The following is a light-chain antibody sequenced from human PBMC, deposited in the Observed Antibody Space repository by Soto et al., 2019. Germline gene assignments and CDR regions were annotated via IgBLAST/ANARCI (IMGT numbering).Light chain of an antibody. CDR2: EVA. V-gene: IGLV2-14*01. Sequence: QSALTQPASVSGSPGQSITISCSGSGSDIGTYNFVSWYQHHPGRAPKLIISEVANRPSGVSNRFSGSKSGNTASLTISGLQAEDDADYYCSSFTSRFTFNYVFGTGTKVTVL. J-gene: IGLJ1*01. CDR1: GSDIGTYNF. CDR3: SSFTSRFTFNYV.